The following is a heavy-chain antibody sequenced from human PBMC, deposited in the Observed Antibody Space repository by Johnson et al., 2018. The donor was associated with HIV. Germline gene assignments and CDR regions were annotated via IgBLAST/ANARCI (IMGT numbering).Heavy chain of an antibody. J-gene: IGHJ3*02. D-gene: IGHD6-19*01. CDR2: ISGGST. Sequence: MQLVESGGVLVQPGGSLRLSCAASGFTVSSNEMSWVRQAPGKGLEWVSSISGGSTYYADSRKGRFTISRDNSKNTLHLQMNSLRAEDTAVYYCAKDTSGWDAFDIWGQGTMVTVSS. CDR1: GFTVSSNE. CDR3: AKDTSGWDAFDI. V-gene: IGHV3-38-3*01.